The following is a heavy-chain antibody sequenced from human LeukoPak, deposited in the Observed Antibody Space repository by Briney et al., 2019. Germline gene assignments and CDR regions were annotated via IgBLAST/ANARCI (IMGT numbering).Heavy chain of an antibody. CDR1: GGSFSGYY. Sequence: TSETLSLTCAVYGGSFSGYYWSWIRQPPGKGLEWIGEINHSGSTNYNPSLKSRVTISVDTSKNQFSLKLSSVTAADTAVYYCARGTSSGYYSWFDPWGQGTLVTVSS. V-gene: IGHV4-34*01. CDR3: ARGTSSGYYSWFDP. D-gene: IGHD6-13*01. J-gene: IGHJ5*02. CDR2: INHSGST.